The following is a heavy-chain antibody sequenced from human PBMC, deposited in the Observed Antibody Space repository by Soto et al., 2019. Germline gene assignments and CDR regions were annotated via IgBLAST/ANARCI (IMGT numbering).Heavy chain of an antibody. D-gene: IGHD2-15*01. CDR1: GFTFSTYA. CDR3: AKFYGGKSAHTYTIDP. J-gene: IGHJ5*02. V-gene: IGHV3-23*01. CDR2: SNTSGGST. Sequence: EVQLLESGGDLVQPGGSLRLSCAASGFTFSTYAMSWVRQAPGKGLEWVSTSNTSGGSTYYADSVKGRFTISRDNSKNTLYLQMNSLRPEDTAVYYCAKFYGGKSAHTYTIDPWGQGTLVTVSS.